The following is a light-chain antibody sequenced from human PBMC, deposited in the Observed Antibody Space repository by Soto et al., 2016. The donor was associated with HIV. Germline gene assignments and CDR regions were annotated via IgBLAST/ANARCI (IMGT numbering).Light chain of an antibody. V-gene: IGLV3-21*03. J-gene: IGLJ1*01. CDR3: QVWHSGGDNYV. CDR2: DDS. CDR1: NIGTKS. Sequence: SYELTQPPSVSVAPGKTARITCGGNNIGTKSVNWYQQKPGQAPVLVVYDDSGRPSGIPERLSGSNSGSAATLTISRVEVEDEADYYCQVWHSGGDNYVFGPGTKVTVL.